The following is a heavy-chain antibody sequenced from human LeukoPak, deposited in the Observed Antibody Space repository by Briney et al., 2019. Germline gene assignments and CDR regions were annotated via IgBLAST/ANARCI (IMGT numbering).Heavy chain of an antibody. V-gene: IGHV3-21*01. Sequence: GGSLRLSCEASGFIFSSYVMGWVRQAPGKGLEWVSSITSSSSYTYYADSVKGRFTISRDNAKNSLSLQMNSLRAEDTAVYYCARDNGYCSSTSCYYYGMDVWGQGTTVTVSS. J-gene: IGHJ6*02. D-gene: IGHD2-2*01. CDR2: ITSSSSYT. CDR1: GFIFSSYV. CDR3: ARDNGYCSSTSCYYYGMDV.